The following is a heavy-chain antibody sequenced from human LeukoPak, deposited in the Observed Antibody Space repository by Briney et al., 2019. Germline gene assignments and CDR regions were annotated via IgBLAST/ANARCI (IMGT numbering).Heavy chain of an antibody. V-gene: IGHV1-24*01. CDR3: ATHSLYSGSYYYFDY. J-gene: IGHJ4*02. Sequence: ASVKVSCKVSGYTLTELSMHWVRQAPGKGLGWMGGFDPEDGETIYAQKFQGRVTMTEDTSTDTACMELSSLRSEDTAVYYCATHSLYSGSYYYFDYWGQGTLVTVSS. CDR1: GYTLTELS. CDR2: FDPEDGET. D-gene: IGHD1-26*01.